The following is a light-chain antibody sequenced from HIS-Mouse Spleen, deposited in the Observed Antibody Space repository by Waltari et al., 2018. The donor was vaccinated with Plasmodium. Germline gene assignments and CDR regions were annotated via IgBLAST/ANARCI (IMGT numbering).Light chain of an antibody. CDR2: QDS. CDR1: KLGDNY. J-gene: IGLJ1*01. CDR3: QAWDSSTDYV. Sequence: SYELTQPPSVSVSPGQPASITCSGDKLGDNYACWYQQKPGQAPVLVIYQDSKRPSGSPERFSGSNSGNTATLTISGTQAMDEADYYCQAWDSSTDYVFGTGTKVTVL. V-gene: IGLV3-1*01.